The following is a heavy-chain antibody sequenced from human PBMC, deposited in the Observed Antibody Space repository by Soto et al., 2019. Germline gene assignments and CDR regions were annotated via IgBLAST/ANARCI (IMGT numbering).Heavy chain of an antibody. D-gene: IGHD2-8*01. CDR1: GFTFSSYA. J-gene: IGHJ4*02. V-gene: IGHV3-23*01. CDR2: ISGSGGST. CDR3: VPSLVMGGFDY. Sequence: GGSLRLSCAASGFTFSSYAMSWVRQAPGKGLEWVSAISGSGGSTYYADSVKGRFTISRDNSKNTLYLQMNSLRAEDTAVYYCVPSLVMGGFDYWGQGTLVTVSS.